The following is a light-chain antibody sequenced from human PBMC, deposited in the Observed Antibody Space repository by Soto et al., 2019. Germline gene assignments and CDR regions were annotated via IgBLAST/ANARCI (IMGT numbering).Light chain of an antibody. CDR3: QQSGSSPGT. CDR1: QSISSY. J-gene: IGKJ2*01. CDR2: GAS. V-gene: IGKV3-20*01. Sequence: EIVLTQSPGTLSLSPGERATLSCRASQSISSYLAWYQQKPGQAPRLLIYGASSRATGIPDRLSGSGSGTDFSLTITRLEPADFAVYYCQQSGSSPGTFGQGTKLEIK.